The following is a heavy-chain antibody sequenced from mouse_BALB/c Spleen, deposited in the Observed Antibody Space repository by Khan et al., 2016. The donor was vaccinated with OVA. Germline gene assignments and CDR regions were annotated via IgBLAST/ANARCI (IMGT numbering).Heavy chain of an antibody. V-gene: IGHV1S81*02. J-gene: IGHJ3*01. CDR3: TRSGYGNPFAY. D-gene: IGHD2-10*02. CDR1: GYTFSSYY. Sequence: QVQLQQPGAELVKPGASVKLSCKASGYTFSSYYMYWVKQRPGQGLEWIGGINPSNGGTNFNEKFKTKATLTVDKSSSPAYMQPSSPTSEDSAVYDCTRSGYGNPFAYWGQGTLVTVSA. CDR2: INPSNGGT.